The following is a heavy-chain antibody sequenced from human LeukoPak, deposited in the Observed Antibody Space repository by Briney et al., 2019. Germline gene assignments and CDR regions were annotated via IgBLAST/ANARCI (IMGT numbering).Heavy chain of an antibody. CDR3: AKDKAGTTGWVFDY. CDR1: RGTFSSYA. D-gene: IGHD6-19*01. V-gene: IGHV1-69*13. CDR2: IIPIFGTA. Sequence: GASVKVSYKASRGTFSSYAISWVRQAPGQGLKWMGGIIPIFGTANYAQKFQGRVTITADESTSTAYMELSSRRSEDTAVYYCAKDKAGTTGWVFDYWGQGTLVTVSS. J-gene: IGHJ4*02.